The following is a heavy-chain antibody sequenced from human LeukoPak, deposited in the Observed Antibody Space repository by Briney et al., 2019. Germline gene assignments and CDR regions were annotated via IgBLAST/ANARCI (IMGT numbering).Heavy chain of an antibody. Sequence: GGSLRLSCAASGFTFSSYEMNWVRQAPGKGLEWVSYISSSGSTIYYADSVKGRFTISRDNAKNSLYLQMNSLRAEDTVVYYCANYYGSGALGRHGMDVWGKGTTVTVSS. J-gene: IGHJ6*04. D-gene: IGHD3-10*01. CDR3: ANYYGSGALGRHGMDV. CDR2: ISSSGSTI. CDR1: GFTFSSYE. V-gene: IGHV3-48*03.